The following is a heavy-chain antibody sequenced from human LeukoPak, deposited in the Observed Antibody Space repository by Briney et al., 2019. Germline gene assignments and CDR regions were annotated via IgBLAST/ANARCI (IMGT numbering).Heavy chain of an antibody. CDR2: ISSSSSYI. J-gene: IGHJ4*02. Sequence: GGSLRLSCAASGFTFSSYSMNWVRQAPGKGLEWVSSISSSSSYIYYADSVKGRFTISRDNAKNSLYLQMNCLRAEDTAVYYCARDGVGLPGDFDYWGQGTLVTVSS. CDR3: ARDGVGLPGDFDY. CDR1: GFTFSSYS. D-gene: IGHD1-14*01. V-gene: IGHV3-21*01.